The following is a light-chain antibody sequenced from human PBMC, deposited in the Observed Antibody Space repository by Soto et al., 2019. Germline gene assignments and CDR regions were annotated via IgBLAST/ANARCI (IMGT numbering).Light chain of an antibody. CDR2: KDS. V-gene: IGLV3-25*03. CDR3: QSADSSGTDLV. Sequence: SYELIQPPSVSVSPGQTARITCSGDALPKQYAYWYQQKPGQAPVLVIYKDSERPSGIPERFSGSSSGTTVTLTISGVQAEDEADYYCQSADSSGTDLVFGGGTKLTVL. CDR1: ALPKQY. J-gene: IGLJ2*01.